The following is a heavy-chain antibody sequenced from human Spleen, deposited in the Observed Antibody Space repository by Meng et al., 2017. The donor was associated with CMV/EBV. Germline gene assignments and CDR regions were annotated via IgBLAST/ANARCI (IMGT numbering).Heavy chain of an antibody. J-gene: IGHJ6*02. Sequence: GESLKISCAASGFMFDDYGMNWVRQAPGKGLEWVSGINWNGGGAAYADSVKGRFTISRDNAKSSLYLQMNSLRAEDTALYYCAKEVEAARTYYYGMDVWGQGTTVTVSS. V-gene: IGHV3-20*04. CDR2: INWNGGGA. D-gene: IGHD6-6*01. CDR1: GFMFDDYG. CDR3: AKEVEAARTYYYGMDV.